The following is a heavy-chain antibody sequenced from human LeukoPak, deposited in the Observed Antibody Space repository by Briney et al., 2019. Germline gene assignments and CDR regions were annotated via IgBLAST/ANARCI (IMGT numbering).Heavy chain of an antibody. CDR2: IKQDVSEK. CDR1: GFTFSSYW. V-gene: IGHV3-7*03. Sequence: GGSLKLSWAASGFTFSSYWISWVRPAPGEGLEWVANIKQDVSEKYYVDSGKGRFTISRDNAKNSLYLQMNSLRAEDTAVYYCAREFKTARGFDYWGQGTLVTVSS. CDR3: AREFKTARGFDY. D-gene: IGHD3-10*01. J-gene: IGHJ4*02.